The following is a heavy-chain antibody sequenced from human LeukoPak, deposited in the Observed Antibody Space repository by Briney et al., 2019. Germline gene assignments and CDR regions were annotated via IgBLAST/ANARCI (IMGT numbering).Heavy chain of an antibody. CDR1: GGSFSGYY. V-gene: IGHV4-34*01. D-gene: IGHD1-14*01. CDR3: ARVPAGRGPRGPVDY. J-gene: IGHJ4*02. Sequence: SETLSLTCAVYGGSFSGYYWSWIRQPPGKGLEWIGEINHSGSTNYNPSLKSRVTISVDTSKNQFSLKLSSVTAADTAVYYCARVPAGRGPRGPVDYWGQGTLVTVSP. CDR2: INHSGST.